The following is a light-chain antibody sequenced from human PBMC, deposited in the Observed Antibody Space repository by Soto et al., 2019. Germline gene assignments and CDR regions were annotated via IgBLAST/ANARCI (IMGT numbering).Light chain of an antibody. V-gene: IGKV3-11*01. CDR3: QQRDDLYT. CDR2: DAS. Sequence: EIVLTQSPATLSLSPGERATLSCRASQSVTNYVAWYQQKPGQAPRLLIYDASNRATGIPARFSGSGSGTDFTLTISSLEHEDVGVYYCQQRDDLYTFGQGTKLEIK. CDR1: QSVTNY. J-gene: IGKJ2*01.